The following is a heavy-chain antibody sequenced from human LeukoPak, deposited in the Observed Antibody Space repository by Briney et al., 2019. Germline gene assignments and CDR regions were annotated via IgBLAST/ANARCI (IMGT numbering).Heavy chain of an antibody. CDR1: GFTFSSYA. J-gene: IGHJ5*02. CDR2: ISYDGSNK. V-gene: IGHV3-30*04. CDR3: AKARYLLAVAGADNWFDP. D-gene: IGHD6-19*01. Sequence: GGSLRLSCAASGFTFSSYAMHWVRQAPGKGLEWVAVISYDGSNKYYADSVKGRFTISRDNSKNTLYLQMNSLRGEDTAVYYCAKARYLLAVAGADNWFDPWGQGTLVTVSS.